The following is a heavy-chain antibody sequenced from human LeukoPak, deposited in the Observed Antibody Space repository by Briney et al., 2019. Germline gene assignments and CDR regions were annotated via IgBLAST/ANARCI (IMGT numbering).Heavy chain of an antibody. CDR3: ARPYYYDSRIDP. CDR2: MYYSGST. V-gene: IGHV4-30-4*01. CDR1: GGSISSGDYY. D-gene: IGHD3-22*01. J-gene: IGHJ5*02. Sequence: SETLSLTCTVSGGSISSGDYYWSWIRQPPGKGLEWIAYMYYSGSTYYNPSLKSRGTMSADTSKNQLSLKLSSVTAADTAVYYCARPYYYDSRIDPWGQGILVTVSS.